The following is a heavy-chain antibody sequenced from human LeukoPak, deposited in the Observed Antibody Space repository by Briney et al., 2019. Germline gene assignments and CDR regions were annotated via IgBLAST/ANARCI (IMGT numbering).Heavy chain of an antibody. CDR2: ISGSGGST. Sequence: GGSLRLSCAASGFTFSSYSMNWVRQAPGKGLEWVSAISGSGGSTYYADSVKGRFTISRDNSKNTLYLQMNSLRAEDTAVYYCVKDGAYYDSSGYWDFDYWGQGTLVTVSS. CDR1: GFTFSSYS. V-gene: IGHV3-23*01. CDR3: VKDGAYYDSSGYWDFDY. J-gene: IGHJ4*02. D-gene: IGHD3-22*01.